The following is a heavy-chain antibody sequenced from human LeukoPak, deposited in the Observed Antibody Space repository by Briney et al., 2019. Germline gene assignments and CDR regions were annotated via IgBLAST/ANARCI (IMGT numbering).Heavy chain of an antibody. CDR2: ISAYNGNT. J-gene: IGHJ4*02. CDR1: GYTFTSYG. CDR3: ARAVVRGNYWGY. V-gene: IGHV1-18*01. D-gene: IGHD3-10*01. Sequence: ASVKVSCKASGYTFTSYGISWLRQAPGQGLEGMGWISAYNGNTNYTPKFQGRLTMTTDRSTTTAYMELRSLRSDDTAVYYCARAVVRGNYWGYWGQGTLVTVSS.